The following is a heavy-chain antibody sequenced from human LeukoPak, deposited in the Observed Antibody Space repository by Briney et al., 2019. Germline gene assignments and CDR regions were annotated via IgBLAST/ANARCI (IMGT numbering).Heavy chain of an antibody. CDR3: ARAPLRGNNWFDP. CDR2: IIPIFGTA. J-gene: IGHJ5*02. D-gene: IGHD3-10*01. CDR1: GGTFSSYA. V-gene: IGHV1-69*13. Sequence: SVKVSCTASGGTFSSYAISWVRQAPGQGLEWMGGIIPIFGTANYAQKFQGRVTITADESTSTAYMELSSLRSEDTAVYYCARAPLRGNNWFDPWGQRTLVTVSS.